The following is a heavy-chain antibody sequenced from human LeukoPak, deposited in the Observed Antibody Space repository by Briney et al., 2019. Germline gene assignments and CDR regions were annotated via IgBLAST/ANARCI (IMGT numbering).Heavy chain of an antibody. Sequence: ASVKVSCKASGYTFTGYYIHWVRQAPGQGLEWMGWINPNSGGTKYAQKFQGRVTMTRDTSISTAYMELSRLRSDDTAVYYCARVGFCSGGLCPYYFDYWGQGTLVTVSS. D-gene: IGHD2-15*01. CDR3: ARVGFCSGGLCPYYFDY. CDR2: INPNSGGT. V-gene: IGHV1-2*02. CDR1: GYTFTGYY. J-gene: IGHJ4*02.